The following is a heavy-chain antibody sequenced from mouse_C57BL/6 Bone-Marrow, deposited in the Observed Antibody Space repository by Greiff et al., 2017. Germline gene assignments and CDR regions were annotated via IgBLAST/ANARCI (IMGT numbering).Heavy chain of an antibody. J-gene: IGHJ1*03. CDR3: ARFHYGISYDWYFDV. CDR2: INPSSGYT. Sequence: QVQLKESGAELAKPGASVKLSCKASGYTFTSYWMHWVKQRPGQGLEWIGYINPSSGYTKYNQKFKDKATLTADKSSSTAYMQLSSLTYEDSAVYYCARFHYGISYDWYFDVWGTGTTVTVSS. CDR1: GYTFTSYW. D-gene: IGHD1-1*01. V-gene: IGHV1-7*01.